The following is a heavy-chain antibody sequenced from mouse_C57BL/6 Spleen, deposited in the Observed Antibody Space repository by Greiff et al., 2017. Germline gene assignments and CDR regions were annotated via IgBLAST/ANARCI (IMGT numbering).Heavy chain of an antibody. CDR3: ARSSYSNLFDY. D-gene: IGHD2-5*01. Sequence: VQLQQPGAELVRPGSSVKLSCKASGYTFTSYWMHWVKQRPIQGLEWIGNIDPSDSETHYNQKFKDKATLTVDKSSSTAYMQLSSLTSEDSAVYYCARSSYSNLFDYWGQGTTLTVSS. V-gene: IGHV1-52*01. J-gene: IGHJ2*01. CDR2: IDPSDSET. CDR1: GYTFTSYW.